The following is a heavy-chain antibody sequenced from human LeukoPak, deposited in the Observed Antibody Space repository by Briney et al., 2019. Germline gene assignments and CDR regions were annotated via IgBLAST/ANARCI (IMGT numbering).Heavy chain of an antibody. Sequence: PGGSLRLSCAASGFTFSTSAMTWVRQAPGKGLEWVSGISGSGVTDYADSVKGRFTISRDNSKSSLSLQLNSLRAEDTAVYYCATDLNWGGRWGQGTLVTVSS. D-gene: IGHD7-27*01. J-gene: IGHJ4*02. CDR3: ATDLNWGGR. CDR2: ISGSGVT. CDR1: GFTFSTSA. V-gene: IGHV3-23*01.